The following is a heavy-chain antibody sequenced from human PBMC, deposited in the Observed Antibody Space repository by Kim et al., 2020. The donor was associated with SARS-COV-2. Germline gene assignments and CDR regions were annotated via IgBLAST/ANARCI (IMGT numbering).Heavy chain of an antibody. CDR3: ASPDL. Sequence: SYDGSNKYYADSVKGRFTISRDNSKNTLYLQMNSLRAEDTAVYYCASPDLWGQGTLVTVSS. CDR2: SYDGSNK. V-gene: IGHV3-30*01. J-gene: IGHJ4*02.